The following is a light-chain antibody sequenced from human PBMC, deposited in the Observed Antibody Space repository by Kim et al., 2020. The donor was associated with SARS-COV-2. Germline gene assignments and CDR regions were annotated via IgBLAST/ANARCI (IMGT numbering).Light chain of an antibody. CDR3: SSYAGKNNYV. J-gene: IGLJ1*01. Sequence: HSITLSCTGTSSDIGVYNYVSWYQQHPDKAPKLLISEVNKRPSGVPDRFSGFKSGNTASLTVSGLQTEDEADYYCSSYAGKNNYVFGSGTKVTVL. CDR1: SSDIGVYNY. V-gene: IGLV2-8*01. CDR2: EVN.